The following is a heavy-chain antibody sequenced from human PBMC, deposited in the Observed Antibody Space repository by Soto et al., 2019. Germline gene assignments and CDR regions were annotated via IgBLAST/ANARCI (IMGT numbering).Heavy chain of an antibody. Sequence: QGQLVESGGGVVQPGTSPRLSCAASGFIFSRHGMHWVRQAPGKGLEWVAFTSYDGSNTYYADSVKGRFTISRDNPKNTLFLQMNSLRPNDTALYFCAKDRGSYDIWSGTQRYYAMDVWGQGATVTVSS. CDR1: GFIFSRHG. CDR2: TSYDGSNT. V-gene: IGHV3-30*18. CDR3: AKDRGSYDIWSGTQRYYAMDV. D-gene: IGHD3-3*01. J-gene: IGHJ6*02.